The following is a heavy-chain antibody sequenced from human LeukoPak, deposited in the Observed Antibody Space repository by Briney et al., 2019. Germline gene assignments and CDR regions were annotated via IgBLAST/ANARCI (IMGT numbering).Heavy chain of an antibody. CDR2: IYYSGST. Sequence: SETLSLTCTVSGGSISSSSYYWGWIRQPPGKGLEWIGSIYYSGSTYYNPSLKSRVTISVDTSKNQFSLRLSSVTAADTAVYYCAGAGGSGWYSRREYFDYWGQGTLVTVSS. D-gene: IGHD6-19*01. CDR3: AGAGGSGWYSRREYFDY. CDR1: GGSISSSSYY. J-gene: IGHJ4*02. V-gene: IGHV4-39*07.